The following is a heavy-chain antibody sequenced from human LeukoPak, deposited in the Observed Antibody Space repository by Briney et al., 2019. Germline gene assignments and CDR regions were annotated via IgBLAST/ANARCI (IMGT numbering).Heavy chain of an antibody. CDR2: INHSGST. CDR1: GGSFSGYY. J-gene: IGHJ4*02. CDR3: ARRRGAYNVKYFDY. V-gene: IGHV4-34*01. D-gene: IGHD5-24*01. Sequence: PSETLSLTCAVYGGSFSGYYWSWIRQPPGKGLEWIGEINHSGSTNYNPSLKSRVTISVDTSKNQFSLKLSSVTAADTAVYYCARRRGAYNVKYFDYWGQGTLVTVSS.